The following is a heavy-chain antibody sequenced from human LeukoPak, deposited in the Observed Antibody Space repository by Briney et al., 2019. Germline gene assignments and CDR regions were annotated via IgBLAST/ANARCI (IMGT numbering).Heavy chain of an antibody. V-gene: IGHV1-24*01. CDR2: FDPEDGET. Sequence: GASVKVSCKVSGYTLTELSMHWVRQAPGKGLEWMGGFDPEDGETIYAQKFQGRVTMTEDTSTDTAYMELSSLRSEDTAVYYCATAPDPTYCSGGSCKALDYWGQGTLVTVSS. CDR1: GYTLTELS. D-gene: IGHD2-15*01. J-gene: IGHJ4*02. CDR3: ATAPDPTYCSGGSCKALDY.